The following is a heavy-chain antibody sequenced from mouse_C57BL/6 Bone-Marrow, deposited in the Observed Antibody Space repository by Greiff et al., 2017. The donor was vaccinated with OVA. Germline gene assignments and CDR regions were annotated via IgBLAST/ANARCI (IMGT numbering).Heavy chain of an antibody. Sequence: QVHVKQPGAELVKPGASVKMSCKASGYTFTSYWITWVKQRPGQGLEWIGDIYPGSGSTNYNEKFKSKATLTVDTSSSTAYMQLSSLTSEDSAVYYCVLHYYGSWFAYWGQGTLVTVSA. CDR3: VLHYYGSWFAY. J-gene: IGHJ3*01. CDR2: IYPGSGST. V-gene: IGHV1-55*01. CDR1: GYTFTSYW. D-gene: IGHD1-2*01.